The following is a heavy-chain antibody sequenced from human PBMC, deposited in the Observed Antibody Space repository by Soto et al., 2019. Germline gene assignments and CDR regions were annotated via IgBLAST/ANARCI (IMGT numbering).Heavy chain of an antibody. CDR2: ISFSSTNI. D-gene: IGHD7-27*01. CDR1: GFTFTSYT. CDR3: GRGAGDLPY. J-gene: IGHJ4*02. V-gene: IGHV3-21*01. Sequence: GGALELSCAASGFTFTSYTMNWVRQAPGKGLEWVSSISFSSTNIHYADSAKGRFTISRDNAKNSLYLQMNSLRAEDTAVYYCGRGAGDLPYWGQGTLVTAPQ.